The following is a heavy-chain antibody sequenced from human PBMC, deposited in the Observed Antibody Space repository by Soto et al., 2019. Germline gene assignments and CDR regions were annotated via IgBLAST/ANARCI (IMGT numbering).Heavy chain of an antibody. Sequence: ASVTVSCKASVYTFTSYYIHWVRQAPGQGLEWMGIINPSGGSTSYAQKFQGRVTMTRDTSTSTVYMELSSLRSEDTAVYYCARGAGYCSSTSCYEYLFGYWGQGTLVTVSS. CDR1: VYTFTSYY. CDR3: ARGAGYCSSTSCYEYLFGY. V-gene: IGHV1-46*01. D-gene: IGHD2-2*01. CDR2: INPSGGST. J-gene: IGHJ4*02.